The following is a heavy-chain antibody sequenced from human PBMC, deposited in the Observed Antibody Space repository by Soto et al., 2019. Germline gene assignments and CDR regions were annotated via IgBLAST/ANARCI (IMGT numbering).Heavy chain of an antibody. CDR1: GYTFTSYG. CDR2: ISAYNGNT. D-gene: IGHD3-10*01. CDR3: ARDVSPGAY. Sequence: APVKISCKASGYTFTSYGISWVRQAPGQGLEWMGWISAYNGNTNYAQKLQGRVTMTTDTSTSTAHMELRSLRSDDTAVYFCARDVSPGAYWGQGTLVTVSS. J-gene: IGHJ4*02. V-gene: IGHV1-18*04.